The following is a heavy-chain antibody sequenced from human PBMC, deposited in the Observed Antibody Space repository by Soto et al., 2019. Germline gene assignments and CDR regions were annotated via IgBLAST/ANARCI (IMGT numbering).Heavy chain of an antibody. CDR1: GGSISSGGYY. V-gene: IGHV4-31*03. D-gene: IGHD4-17*01. CDR3: ARDRMTTVSRGHWFDP. Sequence: SETLSLTCTVSGGSISSGGYYWSWIRQHPGKGLEWIGYIYYSGSTYYNPSLKSRVTISVDTSKNQFSLKLSSVTAADTAVYYCARDRMTTVSRGHWFDPWGQGTLVTVSS. J-gene: IGHJ5*02. CDR2: IYYSGST.